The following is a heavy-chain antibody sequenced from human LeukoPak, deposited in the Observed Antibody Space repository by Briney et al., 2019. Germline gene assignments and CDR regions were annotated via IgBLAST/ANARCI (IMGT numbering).Heavy chain of an antibody. J-gene: IGHJ5*02. CDR3: ARVPGVLYDSSGYRNWSDP. V-gene: IGHV1-69*13. CDR1: GGTFSSYA. Sequence: SVKVSCKASGGTFSSYAISWVRQAPGQGLEWMGGIIPIFGTENYAQKFQGRVTITADEYTSTAYMELSRLRSEDTAVYYCARVPGVLYDSSGYRNWSDPWGQGTLVTVSS. CDR2: IIPIFGTE. D-gene: IGHD3-22*01.